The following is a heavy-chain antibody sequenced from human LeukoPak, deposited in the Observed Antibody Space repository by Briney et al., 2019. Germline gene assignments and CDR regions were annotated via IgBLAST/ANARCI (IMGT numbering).Heavy chain of an antibody. CDR2: IRYDGSNI. D-gene: IGHD6-19*01. Sequence: PGGSLRLSCAASGFTFSSYGMHWVRQAPGKGLEWVAFIRYDGSNIYYADSVKGRFTISRDNSKNTLYLQMNSLRAEDTAVYYCAKTAVAGTNYYYMDVWGKGTTVTVSS. V-gene: IGHV3-30*02. CDR3: AKTAVAGTNYYYMDV. CDR1: GFTFSSYG. J-gene: IGHJ6*03.